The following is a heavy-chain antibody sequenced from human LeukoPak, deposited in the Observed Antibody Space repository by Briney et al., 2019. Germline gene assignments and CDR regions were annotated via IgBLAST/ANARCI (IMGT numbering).Heavy chain of an antibody. Sequence: SETLSLTCTVSGGSISSYYWSWIRQPPGKGLEWIGYIYYSGSTNYNPSLKSRVTMSVDTSKNQFSLKLSSVTAADTAVYYCARTYGSGPPGTFDIWGQGTMVTVSS. CDR1: GGSISSYY. D-gene: IGHD3-10*01. CDR2: IYYSGST. CDR3: ARTYGSGPPGTFDI. V-gene: IGHV4-59*01. J-gene: IGHJ3*02.